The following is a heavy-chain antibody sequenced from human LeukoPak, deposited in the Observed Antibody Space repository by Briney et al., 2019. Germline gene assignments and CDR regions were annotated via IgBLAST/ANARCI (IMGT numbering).Heavy chain of an antibody. Sequence: GGSLRLSCAASGFTFSSFAMSWVRQAPGKGLEWVSAISGSGGSTYYADSVKGRFSISRDNSKNTLYLQMNSLRAEDTAVYYCAKAELVGAAGAVGYWGQGTLVTVSS. J-gene: IGHJ4*02. CDR2: ISGSGGST. CDR1: GFTFSSFA. D-gene: IGHD2-15*01. CDR3: AKAELVGAAGAVGY. V-gene: IGHV3-23*01.